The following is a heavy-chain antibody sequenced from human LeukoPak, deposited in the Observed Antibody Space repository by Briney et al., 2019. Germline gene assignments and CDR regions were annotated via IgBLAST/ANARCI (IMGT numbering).Heavy chain of an antibody. D-gene: IGHD3-16*02. V-gene: IGHV4-34*01. CDR2: INHSGST. J-gene: IGHJ4*02. CDR3: AWSLYDYVWGSYRSRYAQFDY. CDR1: GGSFSGYY. Sequence: SETLSLTCAVYGGSFSGYYWSSIRQPPGKGLEWIGEINHSGSTNYNPSLKSRVTISVDTSKNQFSLKLSSVTAADTAVYYCAWSLYDYVWGSYRSRYAQFDYWGQGTLVTVSS.